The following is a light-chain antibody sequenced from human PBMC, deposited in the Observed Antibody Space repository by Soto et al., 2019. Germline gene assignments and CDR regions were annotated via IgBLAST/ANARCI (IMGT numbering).Light chain of an antibody. CDR3: QQYDNLPIT. J-gene: IGKJ5*01. V-gene: IGKV1-33*01. Sequence: DIQMTQSPSSLSASVGDRVTITCQASQDISDYLNWYQQRPGKAPKLLINGASNLETGVPSRFSGSGSGTDFTFTISSLQPEDIATYHCQQYDNLPITFGQGTRLEIK. CDR2: GAS. CDR1: QDISDY.